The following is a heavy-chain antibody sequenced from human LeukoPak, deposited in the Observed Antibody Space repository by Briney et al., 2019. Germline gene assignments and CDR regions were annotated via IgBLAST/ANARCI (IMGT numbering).Heavy chain of an antibody. CDR1: GYTFTSYD. V-gene: IGHV1-8*01. CDR3: ARVRYYDSSGYYLHAVDY. D-gene: IGHD3-22*01. J-gene: IGHJ4*02. CDR2: MNPNSGNT. Sequence: ASVKVSCKASGYTFTSYDINWVRQATGQGLEWMGWMNPNSGNTGYAQKFQGRVTMTRNTSISTAYMELSSLRSEDTAVYYCARVRYYDSSGYYLHAVDYWGQGTQVTVSS.